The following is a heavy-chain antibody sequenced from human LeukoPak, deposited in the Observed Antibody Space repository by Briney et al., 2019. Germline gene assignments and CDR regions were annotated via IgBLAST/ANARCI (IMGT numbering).Heavy chain of an antibody. V-gene: IGHV4-4*09. J-gene: IGHJ4*02. D-gene: IGHD6-13*01. CDR2: ICTSGST. CDR3: ARAERYSSSWYVSYFDY. Sequence: SETLSLTCTVSGGSISSYYWSWIRQPPGKGLEWIGYICTSGSTNYNPSLKSRVTISVDTSKNQFSLQLNSVTPEDTAVYYCARAERYSSSWYVSYFDYWGQGTLVTVSS. CDR1: GGSISSYY.